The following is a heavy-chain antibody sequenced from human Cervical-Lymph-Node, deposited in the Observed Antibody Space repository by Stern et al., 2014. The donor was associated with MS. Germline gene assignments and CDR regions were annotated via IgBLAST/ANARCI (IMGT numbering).Heavy chain of an antibody. V-gene: IGHV1-3*01. CDR1: GNSFKTYA. Sequence: QVQLVQSGAEVKKPGASVKISCKTSGNSFKTYAIQWVRQAPGQGLECMGWINSGNGYTTYAQKFRGRVTFTRDTSASTAYMELTSLRFEDTAVYYCARSLDGGELPDWGQGTLVTVSS. D-gene: IGHD3-16*01. CDR3: ARSLDGGELPD. CDR2: INSGNGYT. J-gene: IGHJ4*02.